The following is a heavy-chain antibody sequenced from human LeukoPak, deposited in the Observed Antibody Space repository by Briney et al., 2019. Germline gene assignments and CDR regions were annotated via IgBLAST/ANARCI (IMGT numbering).Heavy chain of an antibody. CDR1: GFTFSSYS. Sequence: PGGSLRLSCAASGFTFSSYSMNWVRQAPGKGLEWVSSISSSSSYIYYADSVKGRFTISRDNAKNSLYLQMNSLRAEDTAVYYCAREEDCSGGSCLDAFDIWGQGTMVTVSS. D-gene: IGHD2-15*01. V-gene: IGHV3-21*01. J-gene: IGHJ3*02. CDR3: AREEDCSGGSCLDAFDI. CDR2: ISSSSSYI.